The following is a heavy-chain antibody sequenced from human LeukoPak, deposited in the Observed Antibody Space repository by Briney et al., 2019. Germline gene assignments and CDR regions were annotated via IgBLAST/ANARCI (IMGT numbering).Heavy chain of an antibody. D-gene: IGHD3-22*01. J-gene: IGHJ3*02. Sequence: GGSLRLSCTVSGFTVSSNYMSWVRQAPGKGLEWVSVIYSGGSTYYADSVKGRFTISRDNSKNTLYLQMNSLRAEDTAVYYCASVVSDSSDAFDIWGQGTMVTVSS. CDR1: GFTVSSNY. CDR2: IYSGGST. V-gene: IGHV3-53*01. CDR3: ASVVSDSSDAFDI.